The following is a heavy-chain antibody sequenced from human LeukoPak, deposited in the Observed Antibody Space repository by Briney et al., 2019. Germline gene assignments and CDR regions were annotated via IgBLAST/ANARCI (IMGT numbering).Heavy chain of an antibody. J-gene: IGHJ4*02. V-gene: IGHV3-33*06. D-gene: IGHD5-18*01. CDR2: IWYDGSNK. CDR1: GFTFSSYG. CDR3: AKGYSYGYFDY. Sequence: GGSLRLSCAASGFTFSSYGMDSVRQAPGKGLEWVAVIWYDGSNKYYADSVKGRFTISRDNSKNTLYLQMNSLRAEDTAVYYCAKGYSYGYFDYWGQGTLVTVSS.